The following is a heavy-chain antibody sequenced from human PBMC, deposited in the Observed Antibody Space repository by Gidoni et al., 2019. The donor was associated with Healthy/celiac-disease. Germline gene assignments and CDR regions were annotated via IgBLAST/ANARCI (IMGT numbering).Heavy chain of an antibody. V-gene: IGHV3-23*01. Sequence: EVQLLESGGGLVQPGGYLRLSCAASGFTFSSYAMSWVRQAPGKGLEWVTAISGSGGSTYDADSVKGRFTISRDNSKNTLYLQMNSLRAEDTAVYYCAKDRWGGSGSYQLDYWGQGTLVTVSS. CDR2: ISGSGGST. CDR3: AKDRWGGSGSYQLDY. J-gene: IGHJ4*02. D-gene: IGHD3-10*01. CDR1: GFTFSSYA.